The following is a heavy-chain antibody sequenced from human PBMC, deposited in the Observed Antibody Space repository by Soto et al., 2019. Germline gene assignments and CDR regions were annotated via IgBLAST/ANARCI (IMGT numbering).Heavy chain of an antibody. J-gene: IGHJ4*02. CDR1: GGTFSSYA. D-gene: IGHD5-12*01. CDR3: ARGYSGYDPTQGLFDY. V-gene: IGHV1-69*13. Sequence: SVKVSCKASGGTFSSYAISWVRQAPGQGLEWMGGIIPIFGTANYAQKFQGRVTITADESTSTAYMELSSLRSEDTAVYYCARGYSGYDPTQGLFDYWGQGTLVTVSS. CDR2: IIPIFGTA.